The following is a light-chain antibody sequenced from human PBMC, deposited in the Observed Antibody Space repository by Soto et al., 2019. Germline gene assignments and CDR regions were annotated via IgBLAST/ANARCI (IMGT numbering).Light chain of an antibody. CDR3: QQRSHWPPICT. Sequence: EIVLTQSPATLSLSPGERATLSCRASQSVSSSLAWYQQKPGQAHMLLIFDASNRATGIPARFSGSGSGTDFTLTISRLEPEDFAVYYCQQRSHWPPICTFGPGTKVDIK. J-gene: IGKJ3*01. V-gene: IGKV3-11*01. CDR2: DAS. CDR1: QSVSSS.